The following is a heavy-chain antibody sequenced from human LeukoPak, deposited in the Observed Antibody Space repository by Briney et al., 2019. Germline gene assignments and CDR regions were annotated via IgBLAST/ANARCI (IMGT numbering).Heavy chain of an antibody. CDR2: INHSGST. Sequence: SETLSLICAVYGGYFCGYYWSWIRQPPGKGLEWIGEINHSGSTNYNPSLKSRVTKAVDTYKNQFSLKLSSVTAADTAVYYCARGSPLSIFGVVISYFDYWGQGTLVTVSS. CDR3: ARGSPLSIFGVVISYFDY. CDR1: GGYFCGYY. D-gene: IGHD3-3*01. J-gene: IGHJ4*02. V-gene: IGHV4-34*01.